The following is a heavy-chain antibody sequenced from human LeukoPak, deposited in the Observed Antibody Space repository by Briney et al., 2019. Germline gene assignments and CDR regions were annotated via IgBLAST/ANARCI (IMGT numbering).Heavy chain of an antibody. V-gene: IGHV3-48*01. Sequence: AGGSLRLSCAASGFSFSTYSMNWVRQAPGKGLEWVSYISYSSNTIYYADSVKGRFTVSRDNAKNSLYLQMNSLRAEDTAVYYWARDRDISLSYFGYWGQGTLVTVSS. CDR2: ISYSSNTI. CDR1: GFSFSTYS. CDR3: ARDRDISLSYFGY. J-gene: IGHJ4*02. D-gene: IGHD5-12*01.